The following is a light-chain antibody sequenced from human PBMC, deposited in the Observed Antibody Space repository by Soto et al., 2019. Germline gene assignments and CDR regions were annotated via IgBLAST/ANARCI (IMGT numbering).Light chain of an antibody. CDR2: GAS. Sequence: EIVMTQSPATLSVSPGERATLSCRARQSVSSNLAWYQQKPGQAPRLLIYGASTRATGIPARFSGSGSGTEFTLTISSLQSEDFAVYYCQQYNNWPPYPFGQGTKLEIK. V-gene: IGKV3-15*01. J-gene: IGKJ2*01. CDR1: QSVSSN. CDR3: QQYNNWPPYP.